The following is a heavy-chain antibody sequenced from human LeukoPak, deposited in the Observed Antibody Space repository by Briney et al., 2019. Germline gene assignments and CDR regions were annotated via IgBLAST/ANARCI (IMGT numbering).Heavy chain of an antibody. Sequence: GASVKVSCKASGYTFTSYYMHWGRQAPGQGLEWMGIINPSGGSTSYAQKFQGRVTMTRDMSTSTVYMELSSLRSEDTAVYYCARGPPREPRYGSGSYSYMDVWGKGTTVTVSS. CDR2: INPSGGST. CDR3: ARGPPREPRYGSGSYSYMDV. J-gene: IGHJ6*03. D-gene: IGHD3-10*01. CDR1: GYTFTSYY. V-gene: IGHV1-46*01.